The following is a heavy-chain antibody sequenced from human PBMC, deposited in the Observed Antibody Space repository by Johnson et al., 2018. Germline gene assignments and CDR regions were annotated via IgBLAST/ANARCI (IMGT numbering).Heavy chain of an antibody. D-gene: IGHD3-16*02. J-gene: IGHJ1*01. V-gene: IGHV3-30*18. CDR3: ANGPLVGGDIAEFHH. CDR2: ISYDGRKR. Sequence: VQLVESGGGVVQPGTSLRLSCAASGFIFSSYDMHWVRQVPGKGLEWVSGISYDGRKRYYADSMKGRLTISRDNSKNTVYLQMDRLGGEDTAMYYCANGPLVGGDIAEFHHWGQGTLVTVSS. CDR1: GFIFSSYD.